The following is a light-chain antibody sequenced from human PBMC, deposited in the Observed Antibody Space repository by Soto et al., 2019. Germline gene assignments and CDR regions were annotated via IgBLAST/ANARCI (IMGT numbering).Light chain of an antibody. CDR2: DAS. J-gene: IGKJ1*01. CDR3: QQRSKWRT. CDR1: QSVSGY. V-gene: IGKV3-11*01. Sequence: ATLSCRASQSVSGYLAWYQQKPGQAPRLLIYDASKRATGIPARFSGSGFGTDFTLTISSLEPEDFAVYYCQQRSKWRTFGQGTKVDIK.